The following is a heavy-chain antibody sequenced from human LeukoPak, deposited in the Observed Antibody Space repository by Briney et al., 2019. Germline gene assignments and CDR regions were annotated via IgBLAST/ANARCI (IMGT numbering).Heavy chain of an antibody. CDR1: GFTFSSYE. CDR3: ARVYYGDYGYFDY. J-gene: IGHJ4*02. D-gene: IGHD4-17*01. Sequence: GGSLRLSCAASGFTFSSYEMNWVRQAPGKGLEWVSYISSSGSTIYYADSVKGRFTISRDNAKNTLYLQMNSLRAEDTAVYYCARVYYGDYGYFDYWGQGTLVTVSS. V-gene: IGHV3-48*03. CDR2: ISSSGSTI.